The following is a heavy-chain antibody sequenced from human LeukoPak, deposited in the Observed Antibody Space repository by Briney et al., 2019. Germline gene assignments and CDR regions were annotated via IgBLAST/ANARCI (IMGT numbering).Heavy chain of an antibody. V-gene: IGHV4-59*01. CDR1: GGSISSYY. J-gene: IGHJ4*02. CDR3: ARGDGPDPYFDY. Sequence: SETLSLTCTVSGGSISSYYWSWIRQPPGKGLEWIGYIYYSGSTNYNPPLKSRVTISVDTSKNQFSLKLSSVTAADTAVYYCARGDGPDPYFDYWGQGTLVTVSS. D-gene: IGHD5-24*01. CDR2: IYYSGST.